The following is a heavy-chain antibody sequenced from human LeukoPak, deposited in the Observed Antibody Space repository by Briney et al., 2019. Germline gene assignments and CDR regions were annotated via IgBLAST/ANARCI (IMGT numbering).Heavy chain of an antibody. CDR2: IYYSGST. CDR3: ARDLLNEGNHLDY. J-gene: IGHJ4*02. Sequence: SETLSLTCTVSGGSISSGDYYWSWIRQPPGTGLEWIGYIYYSGSTYYNPSLKSRVTISVDTSKNQFSLKLSSVTAADTAVYYCARDLLNEGNHLDYWGQGTLVTVSS. CDR1: GGSISSGDYY. D-gene: IGHD4-23*01. V-gene: IGHV4-30-4*01.